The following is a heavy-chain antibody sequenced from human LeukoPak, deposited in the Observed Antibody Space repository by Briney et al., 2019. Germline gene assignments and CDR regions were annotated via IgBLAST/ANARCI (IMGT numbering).Heavy chain of an antibody. V-gene: IGHV1-46*01. CDR1: GYTYTSYY. CDR2: INPSGGST. D-gene: IGHD6-19*01. CDR3: ARGGSSGWYDY. Sequence: ASVKVSCKASGYTYTSYYMHWVRQAPGQGLEWMGIINPSGGSTSYAQKFQGRVTMTRDMSTSTVYMELSSLRSEDTAVYFCARGGSSGWYDYWGQGTLVTVSS. J-gene: IGHJ4*02.